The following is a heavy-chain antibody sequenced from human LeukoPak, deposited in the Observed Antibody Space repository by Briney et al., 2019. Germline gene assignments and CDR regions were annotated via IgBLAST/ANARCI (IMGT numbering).Heavy chain of an antibody. CDR2: IHYDSSTE. CDR3: AKDWNRAIDY. V-gene: IGHV3-30*02. J-gene: IGHJ4*02. Sequence: GSLRLSCAASGFTFSSYGMHWVRQAPGKGLEWVAYIHYDSSTEDYADSVKGRFTISRDNSKNTLFLQMNNLRVEDTAVLYCAKDWNRAIDYWGQGTLVTVSS. CDR1: GFTFSSYG. D-gene: IGHD1/OR15-1a*01.